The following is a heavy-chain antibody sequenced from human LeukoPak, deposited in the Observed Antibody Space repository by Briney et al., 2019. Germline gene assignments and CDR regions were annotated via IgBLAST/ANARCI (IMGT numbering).Heavy chain of an antibody. V-gene: IGHV3-48*01. J-gene: IGHJ4*02. D-gene: IGHD3-10*01. CDR3: ARGITVIRGVLLDF. CDR1: GFTFDDYG. Sequence: GSLRLSCAASGFTFDDYGMSWVRQAPGKGREWLSYISSSGSMIYYADSVKGRFTISRDNANNSLYLQMSSLRAEDTGVYYCARGITVIRGVLLDFWGQGTLVTVAS. CDR2: ISSSGSMI.